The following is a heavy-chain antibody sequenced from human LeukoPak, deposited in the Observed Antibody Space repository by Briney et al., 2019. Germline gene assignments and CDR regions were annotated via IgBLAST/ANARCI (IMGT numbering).Heavy chain of an antibody. CDR3: ALGYVYGKYYFHY. D-gene: IGHD2-15*01. CDR1: GYTFTNYF. Sequence: ASVKVSCKASGYTFTNYFLHWVRQAPGQGPEWMGTLNPSDGTTIYTQKFQGRVTMTRDTSTSTMYIELSSLRYDDAAVYYCALGYVYGKYYFHYWGQGTLVTVSS. CDR2: LNPSDGTT. V-gene: IGHV1-46*01. J-gene: IGHJ4*02.